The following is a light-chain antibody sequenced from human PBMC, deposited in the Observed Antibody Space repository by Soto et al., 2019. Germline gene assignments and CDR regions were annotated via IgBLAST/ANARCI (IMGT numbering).Light chain of an antibody. CDR1: QSVSSN. Sequence: EIVMTQSPATLSVSPGESATLSCRASQSVSSNLAWHQQKPGQAPRLLIYGASTRATGIPARFSGSGSGTEFTLTISSLQSEDFAVYYCQQYNNWPLTFGQGTKVDIK. J-gene: IGKJ1*01. CDR2: GAS. CDR3: QQYNNWPLT. V-gene: IGKV3-15*01.